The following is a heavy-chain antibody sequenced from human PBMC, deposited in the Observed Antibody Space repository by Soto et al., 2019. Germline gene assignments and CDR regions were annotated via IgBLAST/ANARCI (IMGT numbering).Heavy chain of an antibody. CDR2: ISGSGKDT. V-gene: IGHV3-21*06. Sequence: GFTFSNYRMNWVREAPGKGLEWVASISGSGKDTFYRDSVKGRFTISRDNAESSLVLQMNSLTVDDTAVYHCARVHLVRTSSYYSGMDVWGPGTTVTVYS. CDR3: ARVHLVRTSSYYSGMDV. D-gene: IGHD6-6*01. CDR1: GFTFSNYR. J-gene: IGHJ6*02.